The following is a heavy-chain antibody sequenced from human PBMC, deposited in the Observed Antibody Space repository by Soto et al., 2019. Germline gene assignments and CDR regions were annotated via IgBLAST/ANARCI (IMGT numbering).Heavy chain of an antibody. CDR2: ISGSGGST. D-gene: IGHD6-6*01. J-gene: IGHJ6*02. CDR1: GFTFSSYA. Sequence: SCAASGFTFSSYAMSWVRQAPGKGLEWVSAISGSGGSTYYADSVKGRFTISRDNSKNTLYLQMNSLRAEDTAVYYCAKAVAARYYYYGMDVWGQGTTVTVSS. V-gene: IGHV3-23*01. CDR3: AKAVAARYYYYGMDV.